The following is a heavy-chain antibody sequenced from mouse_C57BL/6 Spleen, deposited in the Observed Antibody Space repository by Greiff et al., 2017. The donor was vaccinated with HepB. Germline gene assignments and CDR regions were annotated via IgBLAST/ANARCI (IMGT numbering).Heavy chain of an antibody. J-gene: IGHJ1*03. Sequence: QVQLQQSGAELVRPGPSVKMSCKASGYTFTNYWIGWAKQRPGHGLEWIGDIYPGGGYTNYNEKFKGKATLTADKSSSTAYMQFSSLTSEDSAIYYCARRITTVVATGYFDVWGTGTTVTVSS. CDR1: GYTFTNYW. CDR3: ARRITTVVATGYFDV. D-gene: IGHD1-1*01. V-gene: IGHV1-63*01. CDR2: IYPGGGYT.